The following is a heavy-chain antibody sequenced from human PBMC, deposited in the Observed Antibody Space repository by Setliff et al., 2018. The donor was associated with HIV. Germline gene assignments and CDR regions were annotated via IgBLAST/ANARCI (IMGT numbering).Heavy chain of an antibody. V-gene: IGHV4-4*07. CDR3: ARGTIEY. J-gene: IGHJ4*02. CDR1: GVSISNYY. CDR2: IYTSGNT. D-gene: IGHD1-7*01. Sequence: SETLSLTCTVSGVSISNYYWSWIRQPAGKGLEWIGRIYTSGNTNYNPSLKSRVTMSVDTSKNQISLWLRSVTAADTAVYYCARGTIEYWGQGMLVTVSS.